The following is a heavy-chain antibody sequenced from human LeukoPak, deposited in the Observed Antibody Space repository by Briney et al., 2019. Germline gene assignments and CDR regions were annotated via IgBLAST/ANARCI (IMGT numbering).Heavy chain of an antibody. CDR1: GGSISSSSYY. CDR3: ARLYAGVGYFDY. CDR2: IYYSGST. Sequence: PSETLSLTCTVSGGSISSSSYYWGWIRQPPGKGLEWIGSIYYSGSTYYNPSLKSRVTISVDTSKNQFSLKLSSVTAADTAVYYCARLYAGVGYFDYWGQGTLVTVSS. J-gene: IGHJ4*02. D-gene: IGHD3-16*01. V-gene: IGHV4-39*01.